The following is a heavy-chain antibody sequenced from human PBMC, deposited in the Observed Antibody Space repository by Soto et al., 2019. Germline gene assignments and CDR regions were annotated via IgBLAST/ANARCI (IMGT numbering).Heavy chain of an antibody. CDR1: GFTFSSYA. CDR3: ARDREKKLLWFGEENYYYGMDV. CDR2: ISYDGSNK. J-gene: IGHJ6*02. V-gene: IGHV3-30-3*01. D-gene: IGHD3-10*01. Sequence: QVPLVESGGGVVQPGRSLRLSCAASGFTFSSYAMHWVRQAPGKGLEWVAVISYDGSNKYYADSVKGRFTISRDNSKNTLYLQMNSLRAEDTAVYYCARDREKKLLWFGEENYYYGMDVWGQGTTVTVSS.